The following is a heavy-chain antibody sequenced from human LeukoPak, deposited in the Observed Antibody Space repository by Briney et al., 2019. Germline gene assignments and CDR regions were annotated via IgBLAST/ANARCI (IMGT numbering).Heavy chain of an antibody. V-gene: IGHV3-11*03. CDR1: GFTFSDYY. CDR3: SVTKCYRCHDYGMDV. D-gene: IGHD2-2*02. CDR2: ISSSSSDT. J-gene: IGHJ6*02. Sequence: GGSLRLSCAASGFTFSDYYLTWIRQAPGKGLEWVSYISSSSSDTDYADSVRGRFTISRDNANKSLYLQMNSLRDEDTAVYYCSVTKCYRCHDYGMDVWGQGTTVTVSS.